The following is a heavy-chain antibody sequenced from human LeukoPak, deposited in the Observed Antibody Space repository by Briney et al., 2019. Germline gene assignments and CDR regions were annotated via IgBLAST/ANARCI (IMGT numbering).Heavy chain of an antibody. J-gene: IGHJ4*02. CDR1: GFTFSSYG. CDR3: AKDRYYYDSSGYSYFDY. D-gene: IGHD3-22*01. CDR2: ISYDGSNK. V-gene: IGHV3-30*18. Sequence: QSGGSLRLSCAASGFTFSSYGMHWVRQAPGKGLEWVAVISYDGSNKYYADSVKGRFTISRDNSKNTLYLQMNSLRAEDTAVYYCAKDRYYYDSSGYSYFDYWGQGTLVTVSS.